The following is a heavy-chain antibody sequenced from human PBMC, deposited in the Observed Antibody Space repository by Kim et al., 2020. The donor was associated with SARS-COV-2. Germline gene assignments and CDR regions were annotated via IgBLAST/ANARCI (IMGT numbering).Heavy chain of an antibody. CDR3: TTRPVPEWDY. Sequence: TTDYATPRKGRITTPSDDSKSTLYLQMNSLKTEDTAVYYCTTRPVPEWDYWGQGTLVTVSS. D-gene: IGHD2-2*01. J-gene: IGHJ4*02. V-gene: IGHV3-15*01. CDR2: TT.